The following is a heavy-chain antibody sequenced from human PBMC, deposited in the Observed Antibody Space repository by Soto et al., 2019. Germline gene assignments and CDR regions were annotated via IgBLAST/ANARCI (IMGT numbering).Heavy chain of an antibody. J-gene: IGHJ3*02. D-gene: IGHD2-2*01. CDR2: INPNRGGT. V-gene: IGHV1-2*02. CDR1: RYTFTGYY. Sequence: ASVKASCKASRYTFTGYYMHWARQSPERGHEWMGWINPNRGGTNYAQKFQGRVTMTRDTSISTAYMAISRLRPGDTAGYDCARTIKRGIGPAALDDAFDIRGAGTMVTVSS. CDR3: ARTIKRGIGPAALDDAFDI.